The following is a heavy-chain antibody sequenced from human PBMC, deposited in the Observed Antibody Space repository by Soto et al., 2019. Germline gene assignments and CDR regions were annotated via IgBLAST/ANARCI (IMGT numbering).Heavy chain of an antibody. V-gene: IGHV1-18*01. J-gene: IGHJ4*02. D-gene: IGHD6-13*01. CDR3: ARVRAAAGTSGYFDY. Sequence: QVQLVQSGAEVKKPGASVKVSCKASGYTFTSYGISWVRQAPGQGLEWMGWIRAYNGNTNYAQKLQGRVTMTTDTSTSTAYMELRSLRSDDTAVYYCARVRAAAGTSGYFDYWGQGTLVTVSS. CDR1: GYTFTSYG. CDR2: IRAYNGNT.